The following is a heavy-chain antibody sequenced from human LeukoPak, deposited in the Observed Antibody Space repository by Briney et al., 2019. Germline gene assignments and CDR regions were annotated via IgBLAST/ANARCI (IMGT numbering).Heavy chain of an antibody. CDR1: GYTLTSYD. Sequence: GASVKVSCKASGYTLTSYDISWVRQAPGQGLEWVGWISSYNGNTNSAQKFQGRVTMTTGTSTNTAYMELRRLRSDDTAVYYCARGLRDSSGFGDAFNIWGQGTMVTVSS. CDR2: ISSYNGNT. D-gene: IGHD3-22*01. J-gene: IGHJ3*02. V-gene: IGHV1-18*01. CDR3: ARGLRDSSGFGDAFNI.